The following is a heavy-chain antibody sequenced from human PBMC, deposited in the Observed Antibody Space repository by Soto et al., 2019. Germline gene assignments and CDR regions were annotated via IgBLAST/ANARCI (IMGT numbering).Heavy chain of an antibody. J-gene: IGHJ3*02. CDR2: IYYSGST. Sequence: SETLSLTCTVSADSISNYYWSWIRQPPGKGLEWIGYIYYSGSTHYNPSLKSRVTISVDTSKNQFSLKLSSVTAADTAVYYCARHLWVGSSWYLGALDIWGQGTMVTVSS. V-gene: IGHV4-59*08. CDR3: ARHLWVGSSWYLGALDI. CDR1: ADSISNYY. D-gene: IGHD6-13*01.